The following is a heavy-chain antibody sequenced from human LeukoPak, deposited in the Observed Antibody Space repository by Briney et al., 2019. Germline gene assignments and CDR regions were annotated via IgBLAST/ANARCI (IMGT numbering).Heavy chain of an antibody. CDR1: GGSISSSSYY. CDR3: ARHSGTGTIPY. Sequence: SETLSLTCTVSGGSISSSSYYWGWIRQPPGKGLEWIGSTYYSGSTYYNPSLKSRVTISVDTSKNQFSLKLSSVTAADTAVYYCARHSGTGTIPYWGQGTLVTVSS. D-gene: IGHD1/OR15-1a*01. J-gene: IGHJ4*02. V-gene: IGHV4-39*01. CDR2: TYYSGST.